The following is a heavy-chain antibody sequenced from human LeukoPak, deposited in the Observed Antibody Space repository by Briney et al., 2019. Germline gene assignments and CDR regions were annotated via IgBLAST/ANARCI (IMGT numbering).Heavy chain of an antibody. J-gene: IGHJ5*02. D-gene: IGHD6-19*01. Sequence: ASVKVSCKASGYTFTGYYMHWVRQAPGQGLEWMGRINPNSGGTNYAQKFQGRVTMTRDTSISTAYMELSRLRSDDTAVYYCARDRSEGRSGWENWFDPWGQGTLVTVSS. V-gene: IGHV1-2*06. CDR3: ARDRSEGRSGWENWFDP. CDR2: INPNSGGT. CDR1: GYTFTGYY.